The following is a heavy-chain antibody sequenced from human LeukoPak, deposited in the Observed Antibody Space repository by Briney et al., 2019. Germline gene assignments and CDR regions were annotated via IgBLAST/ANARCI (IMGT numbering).Heavy chain of an antibody. V-gene: IGHV3-21*01. CDR2: IVGSSST. J-gene: IGHJ4*02. CDR1: GFTFSNFA. CDR3: ARIGAGSSRDY. Sequence: GGSLRLSCAASGFTFSNFAMTWVRQAPGKGLEWVSSIVGSSSTYYADSRKGRFTISRDNAKNSLYLQMNSLRAEDTAVYYCARIGAGSSRDYWGQGTLVTVPS. D-gene: IGHD6-13*01.